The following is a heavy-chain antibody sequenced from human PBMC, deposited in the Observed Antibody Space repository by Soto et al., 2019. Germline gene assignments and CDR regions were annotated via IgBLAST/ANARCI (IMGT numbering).Heavy chain of an antibody. Sequence: EVQLVESGGGLVQPGGSLRLSCAASGFNFNTYWMAWVRQAPGKGPEGVASIKQDGSETCYMDSVRGRFTISRDNAKNSLYLQMNSLRAEDMAVYYCAREVRATFDPWGQGTLVTVSS. CDR1: GFNFNTYW. CDR2: IKQDGSET. D-gene: IGHD1-26*01. V-gene: IGHV3-7*01. J-gene: IGHJ5*02. CDR3: AREVRATFDP.